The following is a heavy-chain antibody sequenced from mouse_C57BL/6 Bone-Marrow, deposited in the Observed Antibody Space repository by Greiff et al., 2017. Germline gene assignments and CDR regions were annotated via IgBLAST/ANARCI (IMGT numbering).Heavy chain of an antibody. Sequence: QVQLQQPGAELVRPGTSVKLSCTASGYTFTSYWMHWVKQRPGQGLEWIGVIDPSDSYTNYNQKFKGKATLTVYTSSCTAYMQLSSLTPETPAADNGASWRTGTYSRYFDDWGKGTTVTVSS. J-gene: IGHJ2*01. CDR1: GYTFTSYW. CDR2: IDPSDSYT. D-gene: IGHD4-1*01. V-gene: IGHV1-59*01. CDR3: ASWRTGTYSRYFDD.